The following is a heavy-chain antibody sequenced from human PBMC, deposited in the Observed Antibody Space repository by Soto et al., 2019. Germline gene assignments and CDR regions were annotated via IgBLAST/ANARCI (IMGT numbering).Heavy chain of an antibody. CDR3: AREVLYDYVWESYRYPSGYFDY. CDR2: ISYDGSNK. D-gene: IGHD3-16*02. Sequence: QVQLVESGGGVVQPGRSLRLSCAASGFTFSSYAMHWVRQAPGQGLEWVAVISYDGSNKYYADSVKGRFTSSRDNSKNTLYLQMNSLRAVDRAVYYCAREVLYDYVWESYRYPSGYFDYWGQGTLVTVSS. J-gene: IGHJ4*02. CDR1: GFTFSSYA. V-gene: IGHV3-30-3*01.